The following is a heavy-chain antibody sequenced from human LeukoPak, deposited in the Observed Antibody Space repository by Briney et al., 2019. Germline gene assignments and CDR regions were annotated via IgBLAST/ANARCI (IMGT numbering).Heavy chain of an antibody. J-gene: IGHJ4*02. CDR2: IGDSGERT. CDR3: AKDVVRGVVKTDY. Sequence: GGSLRLSCAASGFTFSNYDMTWVRQAPGKGLEWVSTIGDSGERTYYADSVKGRFTISRDNSKNTLSLQMNSLKVEDTAVYYCAKDVVRGVVKTDYWGQGTLVTVSS. D-gene: IGHD3-10*01. CDR1: GFTFSNYD. V-gene: IGHV3-23*01.